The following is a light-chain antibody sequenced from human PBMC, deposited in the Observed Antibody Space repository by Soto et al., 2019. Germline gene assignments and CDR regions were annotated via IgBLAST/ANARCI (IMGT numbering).Light chain of an antibody. CDR1: GNAVSYQL. CDR2: NVT. CDR3: CSFVGVTNDV. V-gene: IGLV2-23*02. Sequence: QSVLTQPASVSGSPGQSITISCSGNAVSYQLVSWYQQQPGKAPKLILYNVTRRPSGVSNHFSGFKSGTTASLKITGLQAEYEADSSCCSFVGVTNDVFGNGTKVTV. J-gene: IGLJ1*01.